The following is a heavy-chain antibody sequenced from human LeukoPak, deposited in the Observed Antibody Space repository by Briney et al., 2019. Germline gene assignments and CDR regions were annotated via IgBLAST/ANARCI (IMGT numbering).Heavy chain of an antibody. CDR2: ISYDGSNK. J-gene: IGHJ4*02. CDR3: ARAWDTAMVLDY. CDR1: GFTFSSYA. V-gene: IGHV3-30*04. Sequence: QSGGSLRLSCAVSGFTFSSYAMHWVRQAPGKGLEWVAVISYDGSNKYYADSVKGRFTISRDNSKNTLYLQMNSLRAEDTAVYYWARAWDTAMVLDYWGQGTLVTVSS. D-gene: IGHD5-18*01.